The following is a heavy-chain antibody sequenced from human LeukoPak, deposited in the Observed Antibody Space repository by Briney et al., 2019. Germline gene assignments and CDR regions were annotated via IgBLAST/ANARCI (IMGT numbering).Heavy chain of an antibody. Sequence: GESLKISCKGSGYSFTNYWIGWVRQMPGKGLEWMGIIHPGDSDTRYSPSFQGQVTISADKSIGTAYLQWSSLKASDTAMYYCARSHSGSYFPFDYWGQGTLVTVSS. CDR1: GYSFTNYW. CDR3: ARSHSGSYFPFDY. V-gene: IGHV5-51*01. D-gene: IGHD1-26*01. CDR2: IHPGDSDT. J-gene: IGHJ4*02.